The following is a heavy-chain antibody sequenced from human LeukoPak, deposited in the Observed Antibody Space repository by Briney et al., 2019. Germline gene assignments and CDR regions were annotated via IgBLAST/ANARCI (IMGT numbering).Heavy chain of an antibody. Sequence: GGSLRLSCAASGFTFSSYAMSWVRQAPGKGLEWVSAISGSGGSTYYADSVKGRFTISRDNSKNTLYLQMNSLRAEDTAVYYCARATTADGDFDYWGQGTLVTVSS. CDR3: ARATTADGDFDY. CDR1: GFTFSSYA. J-gene: IGHJ4*02. CDR2: ISGSGGST. D-gene: IGHD2-21*02. V-gene: IGHV3-23*01.